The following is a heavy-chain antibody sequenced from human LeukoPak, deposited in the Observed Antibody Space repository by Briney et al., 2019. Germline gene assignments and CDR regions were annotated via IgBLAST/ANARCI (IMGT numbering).Heavy chain of an antibody. D-gene: IGHD3-9*01. CDR2: ISGGGGTTYYA. Sequence: GGSLRLSCAASGFTFSGYAMSWVRQSPGKGLEWVSAISGGGGTTYYAYYADSVKGRFTISRDNSKNTLYLLMNSLRAEDTAVYYCANFYEILTGYIDYWGQGTLVTVSS. V-gene: IGHV3-23*01. J-gene: IGHJ4*02. CDR3: ANFYEILTGYIDY. CDR1: GFTFSGYA.